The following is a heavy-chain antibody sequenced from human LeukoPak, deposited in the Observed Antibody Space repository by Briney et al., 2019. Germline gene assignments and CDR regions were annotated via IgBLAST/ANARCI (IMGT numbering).Heavy chain of an antibody. CDR1: GLTFSSHL. J-gene: IGHJ4*02. Sequence: PGGSLRLSCAASGLTFSSHLMHWVRQAPGKGLVWVSRITNDGSSTTYAVSVKSRFTISRDNAKNMLYLQVNSLRAEDTAVYYCATQKGGNPAYWGQGTVVTVSS. V-gene: IGHV3-74*01. D-gene: IGHD1-14*01. CDR3: ATQKGGNPAY. CDR2: ITNDGSST.